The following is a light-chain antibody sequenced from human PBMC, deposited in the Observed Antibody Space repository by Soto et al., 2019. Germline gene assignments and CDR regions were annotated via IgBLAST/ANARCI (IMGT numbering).Light chain of an antibody. CDR2: EAN. V-gene: IGLV2-23*01. CDR3: CSYAGICTYV. J-gene: IGLJ1*01. Sequence: QSALTQPASVSGSPGQSISVSCTGTSGDVGSYDLVSWYQQHPGKAPKLIIHEANKRPSGVSNRFSGSKSGNTASLTISGLQADDVADYSCCSYAGICTYVFVTVSNVTDL. CDR1: SGDVGSYDL.